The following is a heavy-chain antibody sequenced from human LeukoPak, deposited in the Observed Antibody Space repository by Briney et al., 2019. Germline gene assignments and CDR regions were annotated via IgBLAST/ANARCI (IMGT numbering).Heavy chain of an antibody. J-gene: IGHJ4*02. Sequence: SETLSLTCTVSGGSISSGTHYYNWIRQHPGKGLEWIGYIYYTGVTSYNPSLKSRVTMSVDTSMNQVSLKLSSLTAADTAVYYCAASSGVTLGRFWGQGTLVTVSS. CDR2: IYYTGVT. CDR3: AASSGVTLGRF. V-gene: IGHV4-31*03. D-gene: IGHD3-16*01. CDR1: GGSISSGTHY.